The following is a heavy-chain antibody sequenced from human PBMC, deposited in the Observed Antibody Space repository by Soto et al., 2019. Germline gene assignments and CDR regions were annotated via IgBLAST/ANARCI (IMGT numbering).Heavy chain of an antibody. Sequence: SETLSLTCTVSGGSISSGGYYWSWIRQHPGKGLEWIGYIYYSGSTYYNPSLKSRVTISVDTSKNQFSLKLSSVTAADTAVYHCARSLSRSITIFGVANINWFDPWGQGTLVTVS. D-gene: IGHD3-3*01. CDR3: ARSLSRSITIFGVANINWFDP. CDR2: IYYSGST. V-gene: IGHV4-31*03. CDR1: GGSISSGGYY. J-gene: IGHJ5*02.